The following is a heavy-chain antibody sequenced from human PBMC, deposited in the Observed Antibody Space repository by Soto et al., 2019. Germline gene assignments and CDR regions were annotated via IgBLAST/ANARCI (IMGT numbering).Heavy chain of an antibody. CDR1: GGSISSSNW. CDR3: ASRQQLVVSYNCFDP. CDR2: IYHSGST. J-gene: IGHJ5*02. V-gene: IGHV4-4*02. Sequence: PSETLSLTCAVSGGSISSSNWWSWVRQAPGKGLECIGEIYHSGSTNYNPSLKSRVTISVDKSKNQFSLKLSSVTGADTAVYSFASRQQLVVSYNCFDPWGQGPLATVS. D-gene: IGHD6-13*01.